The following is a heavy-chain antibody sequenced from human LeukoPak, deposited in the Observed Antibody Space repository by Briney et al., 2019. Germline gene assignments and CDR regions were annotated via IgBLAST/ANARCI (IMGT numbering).Heavy chain of an antibody. CDR2: ISSSGDST. V-gene: IGHV3-23*01. Sequence: PGGSLRLSCAASGFTFTSYAMSWVRQGPGKGLEWVSVISSSGDSTYYAGSVKGRFTISRDNSKNTLYLQMNSLRAEDTAVYYCAKNSGGGCYWGVDYWGQGTLVTVSS. CDR1: GFTFTSYA. J-gene: IGHJ4*02. D-gene: IGHD2-15*01. CDR3: AKNSGGGCYWGVDY.